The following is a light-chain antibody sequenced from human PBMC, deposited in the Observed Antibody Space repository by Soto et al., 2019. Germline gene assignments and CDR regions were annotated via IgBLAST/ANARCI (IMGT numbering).Light chain of an antibody. Sequence: EIVLTQSPGTLSLSPGERATLSCRASQTVNSNYLAWYQQGAGQAPRLLIYGASTRAADIPDRFSGSGSGTDFTLTISRLEPEDFAVYYCQQYDRSPLITFGGGTKVEIK. CDR1: QTVNSNY. CDR2: GAS. CDR3: QQYDRSPLIT. J-gene: IGKJ4*01. V-gene: IGKV3-20*01.